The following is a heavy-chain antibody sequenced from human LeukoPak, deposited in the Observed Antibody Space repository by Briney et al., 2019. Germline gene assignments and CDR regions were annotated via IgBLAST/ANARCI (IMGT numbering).Heavy chain of an antibody. Sequence: GGSLRLSCAASGFTFSSYAMHWVRQAPGKGLEWVAVISYDGSNKYYADSVKGRSTISRDNSKNTLYLQMNSLRAEDTAVYYCVYSGSYYFWGQGTLVTVSS. V-gene: IGHV3-30-3*01. CDR2: ISYDGSNK. CDR1: GFTFSSYA. CDR3: VYSGSYYF. J-gene: IGHJ4*02. D-gene: IGHD1-26*01.